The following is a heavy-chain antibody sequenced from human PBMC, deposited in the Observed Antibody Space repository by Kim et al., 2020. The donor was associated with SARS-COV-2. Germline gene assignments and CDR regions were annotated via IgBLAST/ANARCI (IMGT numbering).Heavy chain of an antibody. D-gene: IGHD6-6*01. V-gene: IGHV3-21*01. Sequence: SLRLSCAASGFTFSSYSMNWVRQAPGKVLEWFSSIISSSSYIYYADSVKGRFTISSDNAQNSLYLQMNSLRAEDTAVYYCASWVGYSSSSGRDWGQGTLVTVSS. J-gene: IGHJ4*02. CDR1: GFTFSSYS. CDR3: ASWVGYSSSSGRD. CDR2: IISSSSYI.